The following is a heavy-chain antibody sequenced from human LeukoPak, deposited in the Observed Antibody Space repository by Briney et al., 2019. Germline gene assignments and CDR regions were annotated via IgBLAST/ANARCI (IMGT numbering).Heavy chain of an antibody. J-gene: IGHJ6*02. Sequence: ETLSLTCTVSGGSISSYYWSWIRQPPGKGLEWIGYIYYSGSTNYNPSLKSRVTISVDTSKNQFSLKLSSVTAADTAVYYCARRSLRNYYYGMDVWGQGTTVTVSS. CDR3: ARRSLRNYYYGMDV. V-gene: IGHV4-59*08. CDR1: GGSISSYY. CDR2: IYYSGST.